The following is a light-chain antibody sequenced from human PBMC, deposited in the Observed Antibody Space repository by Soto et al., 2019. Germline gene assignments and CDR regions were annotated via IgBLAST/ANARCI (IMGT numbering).Light chain of an antibody. CDR1: SSNIGAGYD. V-gene: IGLV1-40*01. Sequence: QAVVTQPPSVSGAPGQRVTISCTGSSSNIGAGYDVHWYQQLPGTAPKLLMYGNSNRPSGVPDRFSGSKSGTSASLAITGLQAEDEADYYCQSYDSSRSGSVFGGGTKLTVL. CDR3: QSYDSSRSGSV. J-gene: IGLJ2*01. CDR2: GNS.